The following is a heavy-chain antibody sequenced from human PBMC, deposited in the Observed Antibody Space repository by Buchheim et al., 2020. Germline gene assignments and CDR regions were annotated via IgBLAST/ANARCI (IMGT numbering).Heavy chain of an antibody. D-gene: IGHD2-15*01. V-gene: IGHV3-48*01. Sequence: EVQVVESGGGLVQPGGSLRLSCAASGFTFSRHDMNWVRQAPGKGLEWVSHISSSSRAIYYADSVKGRFTISRDNAKNSLYLQMYSLRAEDTAVYYCASDCSGNDCYSYFFDFWGQGTL. CDR3: ASDCSGNDCYSYFFDF. CDR1: GFTFSRHD. J-gene: IGHJ4*02. CDR2: ISSSSRAI.